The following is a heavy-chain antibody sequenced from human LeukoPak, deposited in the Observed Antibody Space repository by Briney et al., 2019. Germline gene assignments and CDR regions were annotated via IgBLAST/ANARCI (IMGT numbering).Heavy chain of an antibody. CDR3: ARGSRNNKIDY. Sequence: PSETLSLTCTVSGGSISGSYWSWIQQPPGKGLEWIGYISYSGSTNYSPSLKSRVTISVDTSKNQFSLKLTSVTAADTAVYYCARGSRNNKIDYWGQGTLVTVSS. CDR2: ISYSGST. J-gene: IGHJ4*02. V-gene: IGHV4-59*12. D-gene: IGHD2/OR15-2a*01. CDR1: GGSISGSY.